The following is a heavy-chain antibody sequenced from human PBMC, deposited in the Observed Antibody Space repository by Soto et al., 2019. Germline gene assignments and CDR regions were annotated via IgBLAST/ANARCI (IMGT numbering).Heavy chain of an antibody. J-gene: IGHJ4*02. CDR1: EYSFTNYW. D-gene: IGHD3-22*01. CDR2: IFPGDSDT. CDR3: ARSSSGYSVTSDF. V-gene: IGHV5-51*01. Sequence: HGESLKISCKGSEYSFTNYWIGWVRQMPGKGLEWMGIIFPGDSDTRYSPSFQGQVTISVDKSISTAYLQWSSLKASDTAMYYCARSSSGYSVTSDFWGQGTLVTVSS.